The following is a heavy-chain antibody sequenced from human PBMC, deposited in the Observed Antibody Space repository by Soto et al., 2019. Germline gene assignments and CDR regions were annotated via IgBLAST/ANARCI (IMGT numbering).Heavy chain of an antibody. J-gene: IGHJ4*02. CDR1: GFPFSTSW. V-gene: IGHV3-7*01. Sequence: GGSLRLSCEASGFPFSTSWMSLILQSPGKGLEWVGNIKPDASQSDIVESVQGRFTTPRDNARKSVYLHMNRLRTDDKDVYYCARDCNVAWYFDYWGQRDRVTVSS. D-gene: IGHD3-16*01. CDR3: ARDCNVAWYFDY. CDR2: IKPDASQS.